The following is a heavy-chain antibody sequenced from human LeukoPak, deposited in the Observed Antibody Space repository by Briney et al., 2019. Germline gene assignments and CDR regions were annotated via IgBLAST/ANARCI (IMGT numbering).Heavy chain of an antibody. D-gene: IGHD3-10*01. J-gene: IGHJ4*02. CDR1: GGSISSSSYY. Sequence: SETLSLTCTVSGGSISSSSYYWGWIRQPPGKGLEWIGSIYYSGSTYYNPFLKSRVTISVDTSKNQFSLKLSSVTAADTAVYYCATEVVRGPTFDYWGQGTLVTVSS. CDR2: IYYSGST. V-gene: IGHV4-39*01. CDR3: ATEVVRGPTFDY.